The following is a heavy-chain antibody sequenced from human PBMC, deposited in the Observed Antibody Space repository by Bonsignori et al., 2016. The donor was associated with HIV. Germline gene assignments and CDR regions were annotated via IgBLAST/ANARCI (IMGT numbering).Heavy chain of an antibody. Sequence: VRQATGKGLEWVANIKQDGSXKNYVDSVKGRFTISRDNAKNSLYLQMNSLRAEDTAVYYCARDRPYYDFWSGYSAGYFYYYMDVWGKGTTVTVSS. CDR3: ARDRPYYDFWSGYSAGYFYYYMDV. V-gene: IGHV3-7*03. D-gene: IGHD3-3*01. CDR2: IKQDGSXK. J-gene: IGHJ6*03.